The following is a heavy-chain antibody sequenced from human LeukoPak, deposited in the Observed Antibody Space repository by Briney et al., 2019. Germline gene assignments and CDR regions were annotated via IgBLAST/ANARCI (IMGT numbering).Heavy chain of an antibody. J-gene: IGHJ4*02. CDR2: IKQDGSEK. V-gene: IGHV3-7*03. CDR1: GFTFSNYW. CDR3: ANLDYGDYSSDY. D-gene: IGHD4-17*01. Sequence: GGSLRLSCAASGFTFSNYWMTWVRQAPGKGLEWVANIKQDGSEKYYVDSVKGRFTISRDNSKNTLYLQMNSLRAEDTAVYYCANLDYGDYSSDYWGQGPLVPVSS.